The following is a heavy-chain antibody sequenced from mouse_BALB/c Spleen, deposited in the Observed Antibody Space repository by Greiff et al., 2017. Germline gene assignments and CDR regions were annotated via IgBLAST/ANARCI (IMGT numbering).Heavy chain of an antibody. V-gene: IGHV5-9-3*01. Sequence: EVQGVESGGGLVKPGGSLKLSCAASGFTFSSYAMSWVRQTPEKRLEWVPTISSGGSYTYYPDSVKGRFTISRDNAKNTLYLQMSSLRSEDTAMYYSARQTMVVAPNVAMDYWGQGTSVTVSS. J-gene: IGHJ4*01. CDR2: ISSGGSYT. CDR1: GFTFSSYA. D-gene: IGHD1-1*01. CDR3: ARQTMVVAPNVAMDY.